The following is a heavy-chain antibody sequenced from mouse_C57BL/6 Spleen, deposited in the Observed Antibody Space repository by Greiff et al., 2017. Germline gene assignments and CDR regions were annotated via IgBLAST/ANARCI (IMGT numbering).Heavy chain of an antibody. V-gene: IGHV1-82*01. Sequence: QVQLQQSGPELVKPGASVKISCKASGYAFSSSWMNWVKQRPGKGLEWIGRIYPGDGGTSYNGKFKGKATLTADKSSSTAYMQRSSLTSEDSAVYGGGSWLGFDYWGQGTTLTVSS. CDR3: GSWLGFDY. J-gene: IGHJ2*01. CDR2: IYPGDGGT. D-gene: IGHD3-3*01. CDR1: GYAFSSSW.